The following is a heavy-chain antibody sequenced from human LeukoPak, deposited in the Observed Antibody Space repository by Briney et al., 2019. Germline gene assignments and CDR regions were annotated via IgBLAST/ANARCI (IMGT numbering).Heavy chain of an antibody. J-gene: IGHJ4*02. D-gene: IGHD1-26*01. V-gene: IGHV3-30*02. CDR2: IGYDGNKR. Sequence: PGGSLRLSCAASGFSFSRTGIHWVRQTPVKGLEWVGFIGYDGNKRYYADSMKGRFTISRDNAQNSLYLQMNSLRAEDTALYYCASGGIYYGAAFDFWGQGTLVTVSS. CDR1: GFSFSRTG. CDR3: ASGGIYYGAAFDF.